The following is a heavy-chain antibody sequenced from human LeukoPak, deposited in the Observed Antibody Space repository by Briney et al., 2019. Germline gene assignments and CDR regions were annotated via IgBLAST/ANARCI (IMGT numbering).Heavy chain of an antibody. CDR3: ARDYSTVTTFFDY. D-gene: IGHD4-17*01. V-gene: IGHV3-48*01. CDR1: GFTFSSYA. Sequence: PGRSLRLSCAASGFTFSSYAMHWVRQAPGKGLEWDSYITSGSTTIYYADSVKGRFTISRDNAKNSLYLQMNGLRAEDTAVYYCARDYSTVTTFFDYWGQGTLVTVSS. CDR2: ITSGSTTI. J-gene: IGHJ4*02.